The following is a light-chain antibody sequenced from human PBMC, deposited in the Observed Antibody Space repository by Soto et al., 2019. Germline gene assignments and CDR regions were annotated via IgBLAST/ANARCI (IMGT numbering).Light chain of an antibody. CDR1: QTIDSW. J-gene: IGKJ4*01. V-gene: IGKV1-5*03. CDR2: KAS. Sequence: DIQMTQSPSTLSASVGDRVTITCRASQTIDSWLAWYQQRPGKPPNLLIYKASTLASGVPSRFSGSGSGTDFTLNISSLQPEDFATYYCQQYNSYPLTFGGGTKVEIK. CDR3: QQYNSYPLT.